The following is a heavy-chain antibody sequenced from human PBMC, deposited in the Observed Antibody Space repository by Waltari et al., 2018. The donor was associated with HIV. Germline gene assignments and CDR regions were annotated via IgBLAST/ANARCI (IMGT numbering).Heavy chain of an antibody. V-gene: IGHV1-2*02. D-gene: IGHD3-9*01. Sequence: QVQLVQSGAEVKKPGASVKVSCKASGYTFTGYYMHWVRQAPGQGLEWMGWINPTSGGTNYAQRFQGRVSMPRDTSISTAYMERSRLRSDDTAVYYCARGSTHFDWYPLDYWGQGTLVTVSS. CDR2: INPTSGGT. J-gene: IGHJ4*02. CDR1: GYTFTGYY. CDR3: ARGSTHFDWYPLDY.